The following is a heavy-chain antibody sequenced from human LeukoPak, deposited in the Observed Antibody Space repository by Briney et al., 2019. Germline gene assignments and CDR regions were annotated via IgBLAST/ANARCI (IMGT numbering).Heavy chain of an antibody. Sequence: SETLSLTCTVSGGTMSRYYWSWIRQPPGKRLEWIGFVHYNGSTSYNPSLKSRVTISIDTSKNQFSLKVTSVTAADTAVYYCARDCSGGSCKGAFDIWGQGTMVTVSS. CDR3: ARDCSGGSCKGAFDI. D-gene: IGHD2-15*01. J-gene: IGHJ3*02. CDR2: VHYNGST. V-gene: IGHV4-59*12. CDR1: GGTMSRYY.